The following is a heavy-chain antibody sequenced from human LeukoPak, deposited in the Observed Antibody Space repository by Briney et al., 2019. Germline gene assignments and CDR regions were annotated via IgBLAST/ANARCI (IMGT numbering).Heavy chain of an antibody. V-gene: IGHV1-2*06. CDR3: ARVTIFGRENAFDI. CDR2: INPNSGGT. J-gene: IGHJ3*02. Sequence: GASVKVSCKASGYTFTGYYMHWVRQAPGQGLEWMGRINPNSGGTNYAQKFQGRVTMTRDTSISTAYMELSRLRSDDAAVYYCARVTIFGRENAFDIWGQGTMVTVSS. D-gene: IGHD3-3*01. CDR1: GYTFTGYY.